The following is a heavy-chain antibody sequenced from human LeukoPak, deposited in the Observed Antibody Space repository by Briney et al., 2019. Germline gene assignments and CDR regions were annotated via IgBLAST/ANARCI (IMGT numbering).Heavy chain of an antibody. Sequence: ASVKVSCKASGGTFSSYAISWVRQAPGQGVEWMGGIIPIFGTANYAQKFQGRVTITADESTSTAYMELSSLRSEDTAVYYCARWGRGCSSTSCYKDTWFDPWGQGTLVTVSS. CDR1: GGTFSSYA. CDR2: IIPIFGTA. CDR3: ARWGRGCSSTSCYKDTWFDP. V-gene: IGHV1-69*01. D-gene: IGHD2-2*01. J-gene: IGHJ5*02.